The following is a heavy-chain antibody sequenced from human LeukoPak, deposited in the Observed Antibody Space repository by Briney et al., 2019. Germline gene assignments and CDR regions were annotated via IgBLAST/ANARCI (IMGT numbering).Heavy chain of an antibody. D-gene: IGHD3-3*01. Sequence: LTGGSLRLSCAASGFTFSSYEMNWVRQAPGKGLEWVSYISSSGSTIYYADSVKGRFTISRDNAKNSLYLQMNSLRAEDTAVYYCAREPYYDFWSGYYTGNYYYYMDVWGKGTTVTVSS. CDR3: AREPYYDFWSGYYTGNYYYYMDV. J-gene: IGHJ6*03. CDR1: GFTFSSYE. CDR2: ISSSGSTI. V-gene: IGHV3-48*03.